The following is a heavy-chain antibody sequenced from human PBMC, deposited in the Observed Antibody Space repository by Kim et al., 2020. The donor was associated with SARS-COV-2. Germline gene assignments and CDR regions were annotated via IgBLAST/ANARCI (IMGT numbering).Heavy chain of an antibody. CDR3: ARVATWNLGLDY. J-gene: IGHJ4*02. D-gene: IGHD1-1*01. Sequence: YYVDSMKGRFTISRAHAKNSLYLQMNGLRAEDTAVYYCARVATWNLGLDYWGQGTLVTVSS. V-gene: IGHV3-7*01.